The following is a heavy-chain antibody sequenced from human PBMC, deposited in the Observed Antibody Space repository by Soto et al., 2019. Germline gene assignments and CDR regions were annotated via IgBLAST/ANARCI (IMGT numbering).Heavy chain of an antibody. V-gene: IGHV4-34*01. J-gene: IGHJ6*02. D-gene: IGHD3-3*01. CDR1: GGSFSGYY. Sequence: TSETLSLTCAVYGGSFSGYYWSWIRPPPGKGLEWLGEINHSGSTNYNPSLTSRVTISVDTSKNQFSLKLSSATAADTAVYYCARDSYDFWSGYSPPTYYYYYGMDVWGQGTTVTVSS. CDR3: ARDSYDFWSGYSPPTYYYYYGMDV. CDR2: INHSGST.